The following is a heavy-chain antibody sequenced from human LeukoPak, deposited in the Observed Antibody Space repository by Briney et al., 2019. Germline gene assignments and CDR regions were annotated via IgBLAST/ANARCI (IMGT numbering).Heavy chain of an antibody. J-gene: IGHJ4*02. Sequence: PGGSLRLSCAASGFPFSTYAMTWVRQAPGRGLQWVSSISISGDATDYADSVKGRFTISRDNSKNTLYLQMNSLRADDTAVYYCAKENRPNDYWGQGTLVTVSS. V-gene: IGHV3-23*01. CDR2: ISISGDAT. CDR3: AKENRPNDY. CDR1: GFPFSTYA.